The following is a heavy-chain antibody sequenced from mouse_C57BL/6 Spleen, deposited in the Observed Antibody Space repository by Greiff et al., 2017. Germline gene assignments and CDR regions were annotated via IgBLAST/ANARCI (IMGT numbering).Heavy chain of an antibody. V-gene: IGHV5-2*01. D-gene: IGHD1-1*01. CDR2: INSDGGST. Sequence: EVKLMESGGGLVQPGESLKLSCESNEYEFPSHDMSWVRKTPEKRLELVAAINSDGGSTYYPDTMERRFIISRDNTKKTLYLQMSSLRSEDTALYYCARRDNYGYWYFDVWGTGTTVTVSS. CDR1: EYEFPSHD. J-gene: IGHJ1*03. CDR3: ARRDNYGYWYFDV.